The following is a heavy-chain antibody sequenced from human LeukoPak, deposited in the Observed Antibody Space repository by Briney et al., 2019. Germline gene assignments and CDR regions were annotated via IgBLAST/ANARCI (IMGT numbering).Heavy chain of an antibody. Sequence: ASVKVSCKASGYTFTGYYMHWVRQAPGQGLEWMGWINPNSGGTNYAQKFQGRVTMTRDTSISTAYMELSRLRSDDTAVYYCARDNGESTCGDYFGWFDPWGQGTLVTVSS. J-gene: IGHJ5*02. D-gene: IGHD4-17*01. CDR3: ARDNGESTCGDYFGWFDP. CDR2: INPNSGGT. V-gene: IGHV1-2*02. CDR1: GYTFTGYY.